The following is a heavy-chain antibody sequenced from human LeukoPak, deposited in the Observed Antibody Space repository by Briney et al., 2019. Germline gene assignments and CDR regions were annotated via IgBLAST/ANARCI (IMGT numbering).Heavy chain of an antibody. CDR2: IYYSGST. J-gene: IGHJ4*02. CDR3: ARHFSGAAAPLPFDY. CDR1: GGSISSRSYY. V-gene: IGHV4-39*01. D-gene: IGHD6-13*01. Sequence: SETLSLTCTVSGGSISSRSYYWGWIRQPPGKGLEWIGSIYYSGSTYYNPSLKSRVTISVDTSKKQFSLKLSSVTAADTAVYYCARHFSGAAAPLPFDYWGQGTLVTVSS.